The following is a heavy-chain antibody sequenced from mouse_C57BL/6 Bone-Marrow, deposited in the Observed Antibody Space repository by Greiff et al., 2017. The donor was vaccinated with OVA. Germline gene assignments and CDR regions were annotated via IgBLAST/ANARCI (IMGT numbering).Heavy chain of an antibody. Sequence: VKLMESGPELVKPGASVKISCKASGYAFSSSWMNWVKQRPGKGLEWIGRIYPGDGDTNYNGKFKGKATLTADKSSSTAYMPLSSLTSEYSAVSSCARWGYDGYYPDYWGQGTTLTVSS. D-gene: IGHD2-3*01. CDR1: GYAFSSSW. V-gene: IGHV1-82*01. J-gene: IGHJ2*01. CDR3: ARWGYDGYYPDY. CDR2: IYPGDGDT.